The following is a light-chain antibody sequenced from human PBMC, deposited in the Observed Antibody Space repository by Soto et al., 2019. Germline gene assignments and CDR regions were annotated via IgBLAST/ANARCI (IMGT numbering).Light chain of an antibody. CDR2: AAS. J-gene: IGKJ4*01. V-gene: IGKV1-27*01. CDR1: QGISND. Sequence: DIQITHSPLSLSASVVDRVTITFLASQGISNDLAWYQQKPGKAPKLLIYAASTLQSGVPSRFSGSGSGTDFTFAISSLQPEDVATYYCQKYNSVPLNFGGGTKVDIK. CDR3: QKYNSVPLN.